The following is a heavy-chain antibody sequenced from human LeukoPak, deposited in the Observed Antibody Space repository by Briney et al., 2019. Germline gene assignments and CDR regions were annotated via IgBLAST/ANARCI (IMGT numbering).Heavy chain of an antibody. V-gene: IGHV4-38-2*02. D-gene: IGHD3-10*01. CDR2: IYSSGST. J-gene: IGHJ3*02. Sequence: SETLSLTCTVSGYSISSGYYWGWIRQPPGKGLEWIGRIYSSGSTNYNPSLKSRVTMSVDTSKNQFSLKLSSVTAADTAVYYCARDPGYYGSGTRGAFDIWGQGTMLTVSS. CDR1: GYSISSGYY. CDR3: ARDPGYYGSGTRGAFDI.